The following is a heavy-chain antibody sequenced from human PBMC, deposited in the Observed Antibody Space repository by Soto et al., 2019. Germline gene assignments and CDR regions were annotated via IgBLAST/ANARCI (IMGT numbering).Heavy chain of an antibody. CDR3: ARTYRATGTTRWFDP. CDR2: IYHSGST. J-gene: IGHJ5*02. Sequence: QLQLQESGSGLVKPSQTLSLTCAVSGGSISSGGYSWSWIRQPPGKGLEWIGYIYHSGSTYYNPSLKSRVTISVDRSKNQFSLKLSSVTAADTAVYYCARTYRATGTTRWFDPWGQGTLVTVSS. CDR1: GGSISSGGYS. D-gene: IGHD1-7*01. V-gene: IGHV4-30-2*01.